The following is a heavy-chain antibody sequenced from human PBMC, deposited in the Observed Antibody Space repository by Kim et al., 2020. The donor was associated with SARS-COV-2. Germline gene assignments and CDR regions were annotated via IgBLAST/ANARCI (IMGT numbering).Heavy chain of an antibody. CDR2: ISYDGSRK. CDR1: GFTFSGYA. D-gene: IGHD3-9*01. CDR3: AREFRYYDILTGIDAFDI. V-gene: IGHV3-30*04. Sequence: GGSLRLSCAASGFTFSGYAMHWGRQAPGRGLEWVAVISYDGSRKYYADSVEGRFTISRDNSKNTLYLQMNSLRAEDSAVYYCAREFRYYDILTGIDAFDIWGQGTMVTVSS. J-gene: IGHJ3*02.